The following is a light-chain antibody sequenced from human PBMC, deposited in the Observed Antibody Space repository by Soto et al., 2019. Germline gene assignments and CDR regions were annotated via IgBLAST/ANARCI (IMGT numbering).Light chain of an antibody. CDR3: QQRSNWPRN. CDR2: DAS. V-gene: IGKV3-11*01. Sequence: EIVLTQSPATLSLSPGERATLSCRASQNVVTYLAWYQQKPGQVPRLLIYDASKRASGIPPRFSGSGSGTDFTLTITSPEPEDFAVYYCQQRSNWPRNFGQGTRLEIK. CDR1: QNVVTY. J-gene: IGKJ5*01.